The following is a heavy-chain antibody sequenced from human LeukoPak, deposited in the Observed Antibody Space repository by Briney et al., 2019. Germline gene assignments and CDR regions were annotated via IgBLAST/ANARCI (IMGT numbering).Heavy chain of an antibody. J-gene: IGHJ4*02. V-gene: IGHV4-59*08. CDR3: ARLASSGWSHCDY. CDR1: GGSISGYY. Sequence: SETLSLTCTVPGGSISGYYWSWIRQPPGKGPEWIGYIYYSGSTNYNPSLKSRVTISVDTSKNQFSLKMNSVTAADTAVYYCARLASSGWSHCDYWGQGTLVTVSS. CDR2: IYYSGST. D-gene: IGHD6-19*01.